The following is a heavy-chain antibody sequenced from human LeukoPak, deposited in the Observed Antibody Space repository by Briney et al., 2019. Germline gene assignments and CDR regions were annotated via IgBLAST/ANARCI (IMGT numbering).Heavy chain of an antibody. CDR2: ITSSGNTI. V-gene: IGHV3-48*03. Sequence: QPGGSLRLSCAASGFIFSSYEMNWVRQAPGKGLEWVSYITSSGNTIYYADSVKGRFTISRDNAKNSLYLQMNSLRAEDTAVYYCARDVDNDAFDLWGQGTMVTVSS. D-gene: IGHD2-21*01. CDR3: ARDVDNDAFDL. J-gene: IGHJ3*01. CDR1: GFIFSSYE.